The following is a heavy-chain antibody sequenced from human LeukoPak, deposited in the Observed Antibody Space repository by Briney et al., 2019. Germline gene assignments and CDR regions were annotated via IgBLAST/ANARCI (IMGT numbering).Heavy chain of an antibody. J-gene: IGHJ5*02. CDR3: ARRNDYGDYL. CDR1: GSTFDDYG. D-gene: IGHD4-17*01. V-gene: IGHV3-20*04. Sequence: TGGSLRLSCAASGSTFDDYGMSWVRQAPGKGLEWVSGINWNGGSTGYADSVKGRFTISRDNAKNSLYLQMNSLRAEDTALYYCARRNDYGDYLWGQGTLVTVSS. CDR2: INWNGGST.